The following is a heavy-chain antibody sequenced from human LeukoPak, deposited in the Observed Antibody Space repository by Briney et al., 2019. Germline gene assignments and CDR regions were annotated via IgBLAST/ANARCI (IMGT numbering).Heavy chain of an antibody. CDR1: GYTLTELS. D-gene: IGHD5-18*01. J-gene: IGHJ5*02. CDR3: ATQPSYSYGQGWFDP. V-gene: IGHV1-24*01. Sequence: ASVKVSCKVSGYTLTELSMHWVRQAPGKGLEWMGGFDPEDGETIYAQKFQGRVTMTEDTSTDTAYMELSSLRSEDTAVYYCATQPSYSYGQGWFDPWGQGTLVTVSS. CDR2: FDPEDGET.